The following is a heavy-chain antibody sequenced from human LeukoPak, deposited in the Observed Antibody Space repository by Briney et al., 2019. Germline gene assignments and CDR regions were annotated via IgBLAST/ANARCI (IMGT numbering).Heavy chain of an antibody. Sequence: PSETLFLTCTVSGGSIRSDYWSWIRQPPGKGPEWIGDMYYSESTNYNPSLKSRVTISVDTSKNQFSLKVSSVTAADTAVYYCARSLSSSYWAFDIWGQGTMVTVSS. CDR3: ARSLSSSYWAFDI. D-gene: IGHD6-13*01. J-gene: IGHJ3*02. V-gene: IGHV4-59*01. CDR1: GGSIRSDY. CDR2: MYYSEST.